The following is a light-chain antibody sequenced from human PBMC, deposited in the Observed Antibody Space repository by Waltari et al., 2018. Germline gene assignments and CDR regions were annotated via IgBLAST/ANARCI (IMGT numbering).Light chain of an antibody. CDR2: LGY. V-gene: IGKV2-28*01. Sequence: DIVMTQSPLSLPVTPGEPASISCRSSQSLLHSNGYNYLDWYLQKPGQSPQLLIYLGYNRASGVLDRFSGSGSGTDITLKISRVEADDVGVFYCMQALQTPPAFGQGTRLEIK. CDR3: MQALQTPPA. CDR1: QSLLHSNGYNY. J-gene: IGKJ5*01.